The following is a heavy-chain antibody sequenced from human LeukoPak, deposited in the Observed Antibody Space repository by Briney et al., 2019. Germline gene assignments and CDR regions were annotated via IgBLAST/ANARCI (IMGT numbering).Heavy chain of an antibody. CDR2: ITGSGAGT. CDR1: RFAFSAYA. D-gene: IGHD4-17*01. V-gene: IGHV3-23*01. CDR3: TKDPNGDYIGAFDF. J-gene: IGHJ3*01. Sequence: GGSLRLSCAASRFAFSAYAMTWVRQAPGKGLEWVSSITGSGAGTSYADSVKGRFTISRDNSKNTLYLQMNNLRAEDTAVYYCTKDPNGDYIGAFDFWGQGTMVTVSS.